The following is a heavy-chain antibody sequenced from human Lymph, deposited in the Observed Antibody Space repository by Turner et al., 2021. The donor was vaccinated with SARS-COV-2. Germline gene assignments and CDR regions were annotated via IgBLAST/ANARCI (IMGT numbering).Heavy chain of an antibody. Sequence: PLLHSGAEAKNRGAGGKVCCRGSGYTFPSYCLPWVRQAPGQGREWMGIINPSGGSTSYAQKFQGRVTMTRDTSTSTVYMELSSLRSEDTAVYYCARDPPIQIWVDYFYDGMDVWGQGTTVTVSS. CDR2: INPSGGST. J-gene: IGHJ6*02. CDR1: GYTFPSYC. CDR3: ARDPPIQIWVDYFYDGMDV. D-gene: IGHD5-18*01. V-gene: IGHV1-46*01.